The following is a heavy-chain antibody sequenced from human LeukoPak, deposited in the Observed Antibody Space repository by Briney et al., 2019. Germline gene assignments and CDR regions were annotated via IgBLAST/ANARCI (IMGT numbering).Heavy chain of an antibody. Sequence: GRSVSLFCAASGFTFSNHGMNWVRQAPGKGLEGVGGIISISCSTYYADFVRGRFTISRHNSRNTLYVQMNSLRAEDTAVYYCAKDNRWAQFCCWGQGTLVTVSA. CDR3: AKDNRWAQFCC. V-gene: IGHV3-23*01. D-gene: IGHD3-3*02. CDR2: IISISCST. CDR1: GFTFSNHG. J-gene: IGHJ4*02.